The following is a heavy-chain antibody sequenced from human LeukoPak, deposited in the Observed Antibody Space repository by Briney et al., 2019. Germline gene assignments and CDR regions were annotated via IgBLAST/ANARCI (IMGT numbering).Heavy chain of an antibody. CDR1: GGSISSGGYY. CDR2: TYYSGST. Sequence: SETLSLTCTVSGGSISSGGYYWSWIRQHPGTGLEWIGYTYYSGSTYYNPSLKSRVTISVDTSKNQFSLKLSSVTAADTAVYYCARTEYYYDSSGLYWFDPWGQGTLVTVSS. D-gene: IGHD3-22*01. CDR3: ARTEYYYDSSGLYWFDP. J-gene: IGHJ5*02. V-gene: IGHV4-31*03.